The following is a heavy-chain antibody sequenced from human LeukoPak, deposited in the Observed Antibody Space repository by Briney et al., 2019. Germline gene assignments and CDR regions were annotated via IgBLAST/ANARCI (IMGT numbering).Heavy chain of an antibody. CDR3: ARDIVYLIDEDYG. J-gene: IGHJ4*02. D-gene: IGHD4-17*01. CDR2: IHTSGSA. Sequence: SETLSLTCSVSGSSFNTYYWSWIRQPAGKALEWSGRIHTSGSADYSPSLQSRVTISVDMSKKEFSLKLTSVTAADTAVYYCARDIVYLIDEDYGWGQGILVTVSS. CDR1: GSSFNTYY. V-gene: IGHV4-4*07.